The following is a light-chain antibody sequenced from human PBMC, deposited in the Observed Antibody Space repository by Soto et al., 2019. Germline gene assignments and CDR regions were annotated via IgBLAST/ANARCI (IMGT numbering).Light chain of an antibody. V-gene: IGKV1-39*01. J-gene: IGKJ1*01. CDR1: QTISSY. CDR3: QQSYSTPWT. CDR2: TAA. Sequence: DIQMTQSPSSLSASVGDRITITCLPRQTISSYLNWYQQKPGKPPKLLIYTAASLQTGVPSRFSGNGSGTHFTLTISSLQPEEFATYFCQQSYSTPWTFGQWT.